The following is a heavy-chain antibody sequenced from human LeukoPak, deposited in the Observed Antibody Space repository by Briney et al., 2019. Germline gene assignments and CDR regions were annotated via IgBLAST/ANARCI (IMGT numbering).Heavy chain of an antibody. CDR2: INQSGRA. CDR3: VRNFDY. J-gene: IGHJ4*02. V-gene: IGHV4-34*01. Sequence: SQTLSLTCVVSGGSFSGHYWSWIRQPPGKGLEWSGDINQSGRANYNPSLKSQVTISIDTSKSPCSPNLNSVTAADTAVYYCVRNFDYWGQGTLVTVSS. CDR1: GGSFSGHY.